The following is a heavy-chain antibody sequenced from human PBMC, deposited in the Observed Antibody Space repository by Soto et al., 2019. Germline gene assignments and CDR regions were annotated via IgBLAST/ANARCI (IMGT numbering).Heavy chain of an antibody. J-gene: IGHJ4*02. V-gene: IGHV4-31*03. Sequence: SVTLYLTCTVSGGSISSGGYYWSWLRQHPGKGLEWIGYIYYSGSTYYNPSLKSRVTISVDTSKNQFSLKLSSVTAADTAVYYCARIGITGTTLDDYWGQGTLVTVSS. D-gene: IGHD1-7*01. CDR3: ARIGITGTTLDDY. CDR2: IYYSGST. CDR1: GGSISSGGYY.